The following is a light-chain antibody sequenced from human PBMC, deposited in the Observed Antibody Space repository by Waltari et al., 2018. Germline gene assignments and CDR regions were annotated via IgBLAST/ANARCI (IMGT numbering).Light chain of an antibody. CDR3: CSYANSKWV. V-gene: IGLV2-11*01. Sequence: QSVLTQPRSVSGSPGQSVAISCTGTSSDVGGYDYVSWCQQYPGKAPKVMIYGVYKRPSGVPDRFSGSKSGNTASLSISGLQAEDEADYYCCSYANSKWVFGGGTKLTVL. CDR1: SSDVGGYDY. J-gene: IGLJ3*02. CDR2: GVY.